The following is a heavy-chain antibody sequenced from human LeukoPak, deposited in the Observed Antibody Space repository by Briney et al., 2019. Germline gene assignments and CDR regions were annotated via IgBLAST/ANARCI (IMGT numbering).Heavy chain of an antibody. CDR2: INAGNGNT. V-gene: IGHV1-3*01. D-gene: IGHD3-10*01. Sequence: ASVNLSCTASGYTFTSYAIHWVRKGPRQRLEWVGGINAGNGNTKNSHKFQGRVTITRYTSASTAYMERSSRRSEETAVYSCARVGSGDLLRGKRYNGFNPWGQGTLSPSPQ. CDR3: ARVGSGDLLRGKRYNGFNP. CDR1: GYTFTSYA. J-gene: IGHJ5*02.